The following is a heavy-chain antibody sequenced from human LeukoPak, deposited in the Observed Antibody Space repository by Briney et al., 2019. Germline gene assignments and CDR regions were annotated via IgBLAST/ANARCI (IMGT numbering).Heavy chain of an antibody. CDR1: GFTFSSYA. J-gene: IGHJ4*02. CDR2: ISGSGGST. V-gene: IGHV3-23*01. Sequence: GGSLRLSCAASGFTFSSYAMSWVRQAPGKGLEWVSAISGSGGSTYYADSVKGRFTISRDNSKNTLYLQMNRLRAEDTAVYYCAKPVPANWGTLPFDYWGQGTLVTVSS. CDR3: AKPVPANWGTLPFDY. D-gene: IGHD7-27*01.